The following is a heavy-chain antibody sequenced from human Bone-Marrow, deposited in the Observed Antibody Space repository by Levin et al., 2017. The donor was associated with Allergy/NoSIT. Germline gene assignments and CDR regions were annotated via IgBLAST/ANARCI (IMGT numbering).Heavy chain of an antibody. Sequence: GGSLRLSCEGSGYIFFNYWIGWVRQLPGKGLEWMGIIYPVDSDTRYNPSLEGHVIISVDKSINTAYLQWNSLKASDTAMYYCARQGPSGGPYFDSWGQGTLVTVSS. J-gene: IGHJ4*02. D-gene: IGHD3-10*01. CDR1: GYIFFNYW. CDR2: IYPVDSDT. CDR3: ARQGPSGGPYFDS. V-gene: IGHV5-51*01.